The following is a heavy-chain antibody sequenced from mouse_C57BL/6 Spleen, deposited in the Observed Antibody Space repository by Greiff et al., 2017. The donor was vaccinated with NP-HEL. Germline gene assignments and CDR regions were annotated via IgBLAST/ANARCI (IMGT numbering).Heavy chain of an antibody. CDR3: TTGYYGSSSWFAY. V-gene: IGHV14-1*01. D-gene: IGHD1-1*01. Sequence: VQLQQSGAELVRPGASVKLSCTASGFNIKDYYMHWVKQRPEQGLERIGRIDPEDGDTEYAPKFQGKATMTADTSSNTAYLQLSSLTSEDTAVYYCTTGYYGSSSWFAYWGQGTLVTVSA. CDR1: GFNIKDYY. J-gene: IGHJ3*01. CDR2: IDPEDGDT.